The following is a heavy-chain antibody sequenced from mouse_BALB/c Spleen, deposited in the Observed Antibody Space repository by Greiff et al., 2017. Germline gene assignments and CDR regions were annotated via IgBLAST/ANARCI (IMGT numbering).Heavy chain of an antibody. CDR1: GFNIKDTY. D-gene: IGHD2-4*01. Sequence: EVQLVESGAALVTPGASVKLSCTASGFNIKDTYMHWVKQRPEQGLEWIGRIDPANGNTKYDPKFQGKATITADTSSNTAYLQLSSLTSEDTAVYYCARVLYDYDVSWFAYWGQGTLVTVSA. CDR3: ARVLYDYDVSWFAY. CDR2: IDPANGNT. V-gene: IGHV14-3*02. J-gene: IGHJ3*01.